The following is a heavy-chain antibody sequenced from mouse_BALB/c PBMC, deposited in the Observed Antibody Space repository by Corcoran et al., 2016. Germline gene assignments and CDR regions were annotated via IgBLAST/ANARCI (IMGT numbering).Heavy chain of an antibody. CDR2: INPGSGGT. Sequence: QVQLQQSGAELVRPGTSVKVSCKASGYAFTNYLIEWVKQRPGQGLEWIGVINPGSGGTNYNEKFKGKATLTADKSSSTAYMQLSSLTSDDSAVYFCARSGDGYFAYWGQETLVTVSA. V-gene: IGHV1-54*01. J-gene: IGHJ3*01. CDR1: GYAFTNYL. D-gene: IGHD2-3*01. CDR3: ARSGDGYFAY.